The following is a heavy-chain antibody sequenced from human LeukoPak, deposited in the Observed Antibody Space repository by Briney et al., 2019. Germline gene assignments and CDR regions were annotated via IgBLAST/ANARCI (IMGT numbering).Heavy chain of an antibody. CDR2: IYYTGTI. J-gene: IGHJ4*02. CDR1: GYSISSSNW. D-gene: IGHD3-22*01. V-gene: IGHV4-28*05. CDR3: ARFYYYDSSGTHSFYYFDY. Sequence: PSETLSLTCAVSGYSISSSNWWGWIRQPPGMGLEWIGYIYYTGTIYYNPSLKSRVTMSVDTSKNQFSLKLSSVTAADTAVYYCARFYYYDSSGTHSFYYFDYWGQGTLVTVSS.